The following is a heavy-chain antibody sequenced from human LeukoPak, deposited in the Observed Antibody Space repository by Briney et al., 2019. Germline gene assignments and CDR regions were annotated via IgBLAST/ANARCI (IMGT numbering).Heavy chain of an antibody. J-gene: IGHJ6*02. D-gene: IGHD2-15*01. V-gene: IGHV3-21*01. CDR3: ARDKNCSGCSCDSRDYYYGMDV. CDR1: GFTFSSYG. CDR2: ISSSSSYI. Sequence: PGGALRISCAASGFTFSSYGLHWVRQDPGKGLEWFSSISSSSSYIYNADSEKGRFTISRDNGKNTLYLQMNILRAEDTAVYYYARDKNCSGCSCDSRDYYYGMDVWGQGTTVTVSS.